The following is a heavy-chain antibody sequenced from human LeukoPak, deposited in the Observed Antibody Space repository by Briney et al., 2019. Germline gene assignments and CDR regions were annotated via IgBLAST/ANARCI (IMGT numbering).Heavy chain of an antibody. Sequence: SETLSLTCTVSGGSISSGGYYWSWIRQHPGKDLEWIGYIYYSGSTYYNPSLKSRVTISVDTSKNQFSLKLSSVTAADTAVYYCVTYYYDSSGYYYFDYWGQGTLVTVSS. CDR2: IYYSGST. V-gene: IGHV4-31*03. CDR3: VTYYYDSSGYYYFDY. CDR1: GGSISSGGYY. D-gene: IGHD3-22*01. J-gene: IGHJ4*02.